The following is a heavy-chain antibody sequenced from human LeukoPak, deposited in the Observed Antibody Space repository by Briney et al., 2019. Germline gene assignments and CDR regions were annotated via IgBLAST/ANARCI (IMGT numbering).Heavy chain of an antibody. CDR3: ARDFGMVGATGEYYFDY. J-gene: IGHJ4*02. D-gene: IGHD1-26*01. CDR2: ISAYNGNT. V-gene: IGHV1-18*01. Sequence: GASVKVSCKASGYTFTSYGISWVRQAPGQGLEWMGWISAYNGNTNYAQKLQGRVTMTTDTSTSTAYMELRSLRSDDTAVYYCARDFGMVGATGEYYFDYWGQGTLVTVSS. CDR1: GYTFTSYG.